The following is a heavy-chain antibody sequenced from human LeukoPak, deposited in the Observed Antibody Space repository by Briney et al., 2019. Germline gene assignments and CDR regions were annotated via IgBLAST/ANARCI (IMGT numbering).Heavy chain of an antibody. CDR2: IYTSGST. J-gene: IGHJ4*02. V-gene: IGHV4-4*07. CDR3: ARDSRLGYSSAL. CDR1: GGSISSYY. Sequence: PSETLSLTCTVSGGSISSYYWSWIRQPAGKGLEWIGRIYTSGSTNYNPSLNSRVTMSVDTSKNQLSLNLSSVTAADTAVYYCARDSRLGYSSALWGQGTLVTVSS. D-gene: IGHD6-19*01.